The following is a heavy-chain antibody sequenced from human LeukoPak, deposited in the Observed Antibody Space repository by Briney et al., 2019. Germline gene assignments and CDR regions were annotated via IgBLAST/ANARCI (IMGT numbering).Heavy chain of an antibody. Sequence: SGGSLRLSCAASGFTFSSYAMSWVRQAPGKGLEWVSAISGSGGSTYYADSVKGRFTISRDNSKNTLYLQMNSLRAEDTAVYYCAKVKIVVVISDAFDIWGQGTMVTVSS. CDR3: AKVKIVVVISDAFDI. CDR2: ISGSGGST. CDR1: GFTFSSYA. V-gene: IGHV3-23*01. D-gene: IGHD3-22*01. J-gene: IGHJ3*02.